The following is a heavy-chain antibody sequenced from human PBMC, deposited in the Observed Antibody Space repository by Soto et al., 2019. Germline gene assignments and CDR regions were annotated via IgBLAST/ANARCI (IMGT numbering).Heavy chain of an antibody. J-gene: IGHJ4*02. CDR3: AREGASEISKYTPDFDY. CDR2: ISAYNGNT. CDR1: GYTFTSYG. Sequence: ASVKVSCKASGYTFTSYGISWVRQAPGQGLEWMGWISAYNGNTNYAQKHQGRDTMTKDTSTSTAYMELRSLRSDDTAVYYCAREGASEISKYTPDFDYWGQGTLVTVS. V-gene: IGHV1-18*01. D-gene: IGHD1-26*01.